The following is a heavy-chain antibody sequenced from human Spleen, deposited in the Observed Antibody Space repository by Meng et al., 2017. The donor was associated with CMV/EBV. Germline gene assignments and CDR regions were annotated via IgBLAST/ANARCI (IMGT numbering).Heavy chain of an antibody. CDR1: GGSFSDYY. J-gene: IGHJ5*02. V-gene: IGHV4-34*01. CDR3: ARAPFWSGYENWFDL. CDR2: INHSGST. Sequence: YGGSFSDYYWSWIRQPPGKGLEWIGEINHSGSTYYNPSLKSRVTISVDTSKNQFSLKLSSVTAADTAVYYCARAPFWSGYENWFDLWGQGTLVTVSS. D-gene: IGHD3-3*01.